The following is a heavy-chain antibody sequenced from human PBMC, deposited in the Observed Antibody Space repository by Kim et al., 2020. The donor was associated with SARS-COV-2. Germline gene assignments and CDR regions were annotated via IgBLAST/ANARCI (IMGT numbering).Heavy chain of an antibody. D-gene: IGHD3-3*02. Sequence: GGSLRLSCEASGLTFGYYAMHWVRQAPGKGLEWVSCISWNSDSLGYADSVKGRFTISRDNAKDSLYLQMNSLRAEDTALYYCAKEFIFRSNPRGGFDYWG. CDR1: GLTFGYYA. V-gene: IGHV3-9*01. J-gene: IGHJ5*01. CDR2: ISWNSDSL. CDR3: AKEFIFRSNPRGGFDY.